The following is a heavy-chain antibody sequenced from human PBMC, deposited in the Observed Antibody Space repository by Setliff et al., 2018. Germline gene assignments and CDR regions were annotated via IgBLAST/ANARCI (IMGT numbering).Heavy chain of an antibody. D-gene: IGHD3-22*01. CDR3: ARAYYYDSSGYYFGY. V-gene: IGHV1-46*01. CDR2: INPSGGST. J-gene: IGHJ4*02. Sequence: ASVKVSCKASGGTFSSYAISWVRQAPGQGLEWMGIINPSGGSTSYAQKFQGWVTMTRDTSISTAYMELSRLRSDDTAVYYCARAYYYDSSGYYFGYWGQGTLVTVSS. CDR1: GGTFSSYA.